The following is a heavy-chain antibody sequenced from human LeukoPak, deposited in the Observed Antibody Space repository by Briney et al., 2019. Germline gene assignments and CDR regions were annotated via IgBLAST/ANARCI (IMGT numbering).Heavy chain of an antibody. CDR2: INTNTGNP. CDR1: GYTFTSYT. D-gene: IGHD6-19*01. J-gene: IGHJ4*02. Sequence: ASVKVSCKASGYTFTSYTMNWVRQAPGQGLEWMGWINTNTGNPTYAQAFTGRFLFSLDTSVSTAYLQISSLKAEDTAVYYCARGPLVALPGTASDYWGQGTLVTVSS. V-gene: IGHV7-4-1*02. CDR3: ARGPLVALPGTASDY.